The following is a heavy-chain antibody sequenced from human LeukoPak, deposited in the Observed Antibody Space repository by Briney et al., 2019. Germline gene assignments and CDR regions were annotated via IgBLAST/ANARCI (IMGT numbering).Heavy chain of an antibody. CDR1: GFTFSSYE. J-gene: IGHJ5*02. D-gene: IGHD6-13*01. Sequence: GSLRLSCAASGFTFSSYEMNWVRQAPGKGLEWVSYISSSGSTIYYADSVKGRFTISRDNAKNSLYLQMNSLRAEDTAVYYCARELLYSSSWHNWFDPWGQGTLVTVSS. CDR2: ISSSGSTI. CDR3: ARELLYSSSWHNWFDP. V-gene: IGHV3-48*03.